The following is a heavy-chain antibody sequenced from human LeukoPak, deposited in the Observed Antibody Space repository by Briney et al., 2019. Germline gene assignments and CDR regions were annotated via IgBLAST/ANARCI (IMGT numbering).Heavy chain of an antibody. D-gene: IGHD3-22*01. CDR3: AKDGSSGYYYGGFDY. Sequence: GGSLRLSCAASGFTFSSYGMHWVRQAPGKGLEWVAVISYDGSNKYYADSVKGRFTISRDNSKNTLYLQMNSLRAEDTAAYYCAKDGSSGYYYGGFDYWGQGTLVTVSS. J-gene: IGHJ4*02. V-gene: IGHV3-30*18. CDR1: GFTFSSYG. CDR2: ISYDGSNK.